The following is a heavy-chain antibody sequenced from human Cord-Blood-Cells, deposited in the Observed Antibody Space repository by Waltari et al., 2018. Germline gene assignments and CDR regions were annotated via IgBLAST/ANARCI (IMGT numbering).Heavy chain of an antibody. V-gene: IGHV2-5*02. CDR1: GFSLSTSGVG. Sequence: QITLKESGPTLVKPTQTLTLTCTFSGFSLSTSGVGVGWIRQPPGKALEWLALIYWDDDKRYSPSLKSRLTITKDTSKTQVVLTMTNMDPVDTATYYCARQPLGRFYWYFDLWGRGTLVTVSS. CDR2: IYWDDDK. J-gene: IGHJ2*01. CDR3: ARQPLGRFYWYFDL. D-gene: IGHD7-27*01.